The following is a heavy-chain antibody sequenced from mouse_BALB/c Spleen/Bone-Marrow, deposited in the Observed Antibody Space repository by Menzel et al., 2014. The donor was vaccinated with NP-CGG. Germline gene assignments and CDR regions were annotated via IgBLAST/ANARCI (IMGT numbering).Heavy chain of an antibody. CDR3: ARRAYGGSYGFAY. V-gene: IGHV1-7*01. CDR1: GYTFTSYW. Sequence: VKLLESGAELAKPGASLKMSCKASGYTFTSYWMHWVKQRPGQGLEWIGYINPSTDYTEYNQKFKDMATLTADKSSSTAFMQLGSLTSEDSAVYYCARRAYGGSYGFAYWSQGTLVTVSA. J-gene: IGHJ3*01. D-gene: IGHD1-1*01. CDR2: INPSTDYT.